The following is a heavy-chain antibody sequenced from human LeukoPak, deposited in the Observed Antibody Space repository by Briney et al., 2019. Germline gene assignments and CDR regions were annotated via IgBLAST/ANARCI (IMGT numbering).Heavy chain of an antibody. D-gene: IGHD4-17*01. CDR3: ARDPSQDYGDVSGDY. Sequence: GGSLRLSCAASGFTFSSYWTHWVRQAPGKGLVWVSRINGDGSSTSYADSVKGRFTISRDNGKNTLNLQMNSLRAEDTAVYYCARDPSQDYGDVSGDYWGQGTLVTVSS. V-gene: IGHV3-74*01. CDR2: INGDGSST. CDR1: GFTFSSYW. J-gene: IGHJ4*02.